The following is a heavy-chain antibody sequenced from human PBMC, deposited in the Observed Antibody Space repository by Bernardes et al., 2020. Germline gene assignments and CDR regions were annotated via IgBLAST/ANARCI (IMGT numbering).Heavy chain of an antibody. CDR1: GFTFNTYS. V-gene: IGHV3-21*01. Sequence: GSLRLSCAASGFTFNTYSMVWVRQAPGAGLEWVSSIGSTSNYIYYADSVRGRFTISRDNAKNSLSLQMHSLRAEDTAIYYCARGASKILTGYHFDFWGQGALVTVSS. CDR3: ARGASKILTGYHFDF. CDR2: IGSTSNYI. D-gene: IGHD3-9*01. J-gene: IGHJ4*02.